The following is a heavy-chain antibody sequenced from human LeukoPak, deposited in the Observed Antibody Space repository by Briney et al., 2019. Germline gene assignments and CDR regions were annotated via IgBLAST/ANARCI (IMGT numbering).Heavy chain of an antibody. CDR2: IRYDGSNK. CDR1: GFTFSSYG. Sequence: GGSLRLSCAASGFTFSSYGMHWVRQAPGKGLEWVAFIRYDGSNKYYADSVKGRFTISRDNSKNTLYLQMNSLRAEDTAVYYCAKDLILWFGELWIPDYWGQGTLVTVSS. D-gene: IGHD3-10*01. J-gene: IGHJ4*02. CDR3: AKDLILWFGELWIPDY. V-gene: IGHV3-30*02.